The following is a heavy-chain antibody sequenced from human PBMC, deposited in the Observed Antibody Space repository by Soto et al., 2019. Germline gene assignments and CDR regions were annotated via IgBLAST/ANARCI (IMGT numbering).Heavy chain of an antibody. D-gene: IGHD1-26*01. Sequence: GGSLRLSCAASGFTFSSYWMSWVRQAPGKGLEWVANIKQDGSEKYYVDSVKGRFTISRDNAKNSLYLQMNSLRAEDTAVYYCARDQWSWDRRLSAFDIWGQGTMVTVSS. CDR1: GFTFSSYW. J-gene: IGHJ3*02. CDR2: IKQDGSEK. V-gene: IGHV3-7*03. CDR3: ARDQWSWDRRLSAFDI.